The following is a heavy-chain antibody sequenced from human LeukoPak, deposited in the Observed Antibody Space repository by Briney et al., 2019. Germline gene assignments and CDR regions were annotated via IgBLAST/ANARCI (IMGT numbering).Heavy chain of an antibody. CDR2: IYIGGST. Sequence: GGSLRLSCATSGFTFSNYSMNWVRQTPGKGREWVSVIYIGGSTYYSDCVKGRVTIFRDNSKNTVYLQMNSLRAEDTAVYYCATIYTYGFDYWGQGTLLTVSS. J-gene: IGHJ4*02. D-gene: IGHD5-18*01. V-gene: IGHV3-66*01. CDR1: GFTFSNYS. CDR3: ATIYTYGFDY.